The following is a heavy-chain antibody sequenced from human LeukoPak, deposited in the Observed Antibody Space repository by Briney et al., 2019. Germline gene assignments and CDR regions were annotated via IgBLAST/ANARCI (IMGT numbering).Heavy chain of an antibody. D-gene: IGHD4-17*01. Sequence: KPSETLSLTCTVSGGSISNYYWSWIRQPPGKGLEWIGYIYQSGSTDYNPSLKSRVTISVDTSKNQFSLKLSSVTAADTAVYYCARGTVTFYYFDYWGQGTLVTVSS. CDR2: IYQSGST. CDR1: GGSISNYY. V-gene: IGHV4-59*01. J-gene: IGHJ4*02. CDR3: ARGTVTFYYFDY.